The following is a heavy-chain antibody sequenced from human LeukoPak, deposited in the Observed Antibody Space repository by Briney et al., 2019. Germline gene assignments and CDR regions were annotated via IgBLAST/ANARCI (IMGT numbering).Heavy chain of an antibody. CDR2: IYSSVTT. CDR1: GGSISSYY. J-gene: IGHJ4*02. D-gene: IGHD1-26*01. V-gene: IGHV4-4*07. Sequence: SETLSLTCTVSGGSISSYYWSWIRQPPGKGLEWIGRIYSSVTTNYNPSLKSRVTMSVDTSKNQFSLRLTSVTAADTAVYYCVRGIVGVTAPDYWGQGALVIVSS. CDR3: VRGIVGVTAPDY.